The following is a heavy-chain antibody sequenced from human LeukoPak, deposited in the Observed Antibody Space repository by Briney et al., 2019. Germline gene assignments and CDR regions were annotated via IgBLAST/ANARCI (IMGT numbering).Heavy chain of an antibody. J-gene: IGHJ4*02. CDR2: ISGDGGST. CDR1: GFAFDDYA. Sequence: PGGSLRLSCAASGFAFDDYAMHWVRQAPGKGLEWVSLISGDGGSTYYADSVKGRFTISRDNAKNSLYQQMNSLRAEDTAVYYCAREGRVATVDYWGQGTLVTVSS. D-gene: IGHD5-12*01. V-gene: IGHV3-43*02. CDR3: AREGRVATVDY.